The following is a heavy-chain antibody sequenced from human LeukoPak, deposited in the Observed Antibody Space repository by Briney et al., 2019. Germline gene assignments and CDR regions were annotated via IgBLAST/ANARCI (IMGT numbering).Heavy chain of an antibody. D-gene: IGHD3-10*01. J-gene: IGHJ5*02. CDR2: MNPNSGNT. CDR1: GYTFTSYD. V-gene: IGHV1-8*01. CDR3: ARAYYGSWSYWSPGWFDP. Sequence: ASVKVSCKASGYTFTSYDINWVRQATGQGLEWMGWMNPNSGNTGYAQKFQGRVTMTRNTSISTAYMELSSLRSEDTAVYYCARAYYGSWSYWSPGWFDPWGQGTLVTVSS.